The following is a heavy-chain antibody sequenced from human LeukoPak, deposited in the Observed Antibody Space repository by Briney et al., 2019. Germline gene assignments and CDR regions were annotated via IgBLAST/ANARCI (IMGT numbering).Heavy chain of an antibody. V-gene: IGHV3-23*01. CDR2: ISGSGGST. J-gene: IGHJ1*01. D-gene: IGHD6-13*01. Sequence: GGSLRLSCAASGFTFSSYAMSWVRQAPGKGLEWVSAISGSGGSTYYADSVKGRFTISRDNSKNTLYLQMNGLRAEDTAVYYCAKARGLAAAGTLEPFQHWGQGTLVTVSS. CDR3: AKARGLAAAGTLEPFQH. CDR1: GFTFSSYA.